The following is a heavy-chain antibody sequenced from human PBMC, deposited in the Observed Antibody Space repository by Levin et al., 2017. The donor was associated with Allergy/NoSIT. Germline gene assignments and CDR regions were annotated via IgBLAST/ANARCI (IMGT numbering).Heavy chain of an antibody. Sequence: GGSLRLSCAASGFTFSDYYMSWIRQAPGKGLEWVSYISSSGSTIYYADSVKGRFTISRDNAKNSLYLQMNSLRAEDTAVYYCARDLYYYDSSGYYYNPYYFDYWGQGTLVTVSS. V-gene: IGHV3-11*01. CDR2: ISSSGSTI. D-gene: IGHD3-22*01. J-gene: IGHJ4*02. CDR3: ARDLYYYDSSGYYYNPYYFDY. CDR1: GFTFSDYY.